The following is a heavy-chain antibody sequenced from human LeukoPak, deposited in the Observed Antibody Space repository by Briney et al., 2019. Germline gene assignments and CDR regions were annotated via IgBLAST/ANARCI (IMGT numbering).Heavy chain of an antibody. D-gene: IGHD1/OR15-1a*01. CDR3: ARVSTTGSSAFDI. CDR2: AYYRSKWYY. V-gene: IGHV6-1*01. J-gene: IGHJ3*02. Sequence: SQTLSLTCAISGDSVSSNSAAWNWIRQSPPRGLEWLGRAYYRSKWYYDYAVSVESRITINPDTPKNQFSLQLDSVTPEDTAVYYCARVSTTGSSAFDIWGQGTMVTVSS. CDR1: GDSVSSNSAA.